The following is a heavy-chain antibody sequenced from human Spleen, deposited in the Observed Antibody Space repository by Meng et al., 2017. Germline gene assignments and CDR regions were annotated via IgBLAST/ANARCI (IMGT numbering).Heavy chain of an antibody. J-gene: IGHJ4*02. CDR3: ARYYDGTGYYYYFDH. D-gene: IGHD3-22*01. CDR2: TSYDGSNK. CDR1: GFTVSSNY. V-gene: IGHV3-30*07. Sequence: GESLKISCAASGFTVSSNYMSWVRQAPGKGLERVAVTSYDGSNKYYADSVKGRFTISRDDSQNTLYLQMNSLRVEDTAVYYCARYYDGTGYYYYFDHWGQGTLVTVSS.